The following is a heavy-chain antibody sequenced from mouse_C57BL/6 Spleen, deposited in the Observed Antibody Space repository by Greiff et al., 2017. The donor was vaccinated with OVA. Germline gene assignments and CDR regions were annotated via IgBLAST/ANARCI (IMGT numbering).Heavy chain of an antibody. CDR2: IYPGDGDT. CDR3: ARGGYYYGSSDHYYALDY. D-gene: IGHD1-1*01. V-gene: IGHV1-80*01. CDR1: GYAFSSYW. J-gene: IGHJ4*01. Sequence: QVQLKQSGAELVKPGASVKISCKASGYAFSSYWMNWVKQRPGKGLEWIGQIYPGDGDTNYNGKFKGKATLTADKSSSTAYMQLSSLTSEDSAVYFCARGGYYYGSSDHYYALDYWGQGTSVTVSS.